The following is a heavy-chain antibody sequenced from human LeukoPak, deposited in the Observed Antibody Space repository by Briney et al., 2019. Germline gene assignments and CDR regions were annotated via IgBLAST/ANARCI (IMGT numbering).Heavy chain of an antibody. CDR1: GFTFSSYA. CDR2: ISGSGGST. J-gene: IGHJ4*02. CDR3: AIRPVHYDSSGYPLVDY. Sequence: GESLKISCAASGFTFSSYAMSWVRQAPGKGLEWVSAISGSGGSTYYADSVKGRFTISRDNSKNTLYLQMNSLRAEDTAVYYCAIRPVHYDSSGYPLVDYWGQGTLVTVSS. V-gene: IGHV3-23*01. D-gene: IGHD3-22*01.